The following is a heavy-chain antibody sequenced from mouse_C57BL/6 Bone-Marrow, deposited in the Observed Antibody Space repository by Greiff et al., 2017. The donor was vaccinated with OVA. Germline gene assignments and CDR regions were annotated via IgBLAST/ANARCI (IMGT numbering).Heavy chain of an antibody. CDR2: ISSGGSYT. D-gene: IGHD1-1*01. CDR1: GFTFSSYG. CDR3: ARQVRSYAMDY. V-gene: IGHV5-6*01. J-gene: IGHJ4*01. Sequence: VQLQQSGGDLVKPGGSLKLSCAASGFTFSSYGMSWVRQTPDKRLEWVATISSGGSYTYYPDSVKGRFTISRDNAKNTLYLQLSSLKSEDTAMYYCARQVRSYAMDYWGQGNSVTVSS.